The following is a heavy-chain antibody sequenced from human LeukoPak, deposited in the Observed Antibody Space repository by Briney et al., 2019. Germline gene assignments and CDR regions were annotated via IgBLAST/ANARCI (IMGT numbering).Heavy chain of an antibody. V-gene: IGHV1-46*01. D-gene: IGHD2-21*01. J-gene: IGHJ6*03. CDR1: GYTFTSYY. Sequence: ASVKVSCKASGYTFTSYYMHWERQAPGQGLEWMGIINPSGGSTSYAQKFQGRVTMTRDTSTSTVYMELSSLRSEDTAVYYCARAPLAYCGGDCYSGYYYYYMDVWGKGTTVTVSS. CDR2: INPSGGST. CDR3: ARAPLAYCGGDCYSGYYYYYMDV.